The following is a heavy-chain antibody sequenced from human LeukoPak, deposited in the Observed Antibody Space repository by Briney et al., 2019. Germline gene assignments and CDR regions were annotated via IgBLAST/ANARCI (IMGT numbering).Heavy chain of an antibody. CDR1: GGSISSYY. CDR3: ARSSIAVAGRFDY. J-gene: IGHJ4*02. V-gene: IGHV4-59*01. Sequence: SETLSLTCTVSGGSISSYYWNWIRQPPGKGLEWIGYIYSSGSTNYNPSLKSRVTISVDTSKNQFSLKLSSVTAADTAVYYCARSSIAVAGRFDYWGQGTLITVSS. CDR2: IYSSGST. D-gene: IGHD6-19*01.